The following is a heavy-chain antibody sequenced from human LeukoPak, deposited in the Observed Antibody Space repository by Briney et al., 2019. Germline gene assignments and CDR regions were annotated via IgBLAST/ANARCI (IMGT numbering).Heavy chain of an antibody. V-gene: IGHV3-74*01. CDR3: ARDTPSVGARQDAFGI. D-gene: IGHD6-6*01. J-gene: IGHJ3*02. CDR1: GFTFSNYW. CDR2: INSDGSTT. Sequence: GGSLRLSCVASGFTFSNYWMHWVRQAPGEGLVWVSRINSDGSTTSYASFVKGRFTISRDNAKNTLYLQMNSLRAEDTAVYYCARDTPSVGARQDAFGIWGQGTMVTVSS.